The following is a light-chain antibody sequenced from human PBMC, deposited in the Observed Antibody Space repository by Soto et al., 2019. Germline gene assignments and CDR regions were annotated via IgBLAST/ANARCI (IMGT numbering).Light chain of an antibody. CDR3: QQYGNFPYT. CDR1: QSVPSDW. CDR2: GAS. Sequence: EIVLTQSPGTLSLSPGERATLSCRASQSVPSDWLAWYRHNPGQAPRLLIYGASSRATGVPDRVSGSGSGTDFTLTIYRLEPEDWSVYYCQQYGNFPYTFGQGTKLEIK. V-gene: IGKV3-20*01. J-gene: IGKJ2*01.